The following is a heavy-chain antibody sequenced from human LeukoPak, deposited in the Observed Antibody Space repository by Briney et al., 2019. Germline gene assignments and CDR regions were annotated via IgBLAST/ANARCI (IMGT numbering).Heavy chain of an antibody. CDR1: GYTFTSYD. Sequence: ASVKVSCKASGYTFTSYDINWVRQATGQGLEWMGWMNPNSGNTGYAQKFQGRVTITRNTSISTAYMELSSLRSDDTAVYYCARDLKMGYSSGRYSRGTGSSNDYWGQGTLVTVSS. CDR2: MNPNSGNT. CDR3: ARDLKMGYSSGRYSRGTGSSNDY. V-gene: IGHV1-8*03. D-gene: IGHD6-19*01. J-gene: IGHJ4*02.